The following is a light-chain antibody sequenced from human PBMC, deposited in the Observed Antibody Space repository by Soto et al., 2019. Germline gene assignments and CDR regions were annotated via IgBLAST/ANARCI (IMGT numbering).Light chain of an antibody. CDR3: QHGSTYPT. CDR1: QSVSNY. CDR2: VAS. J-gene: IGKJ4*01. Sequence: IQMTQSPSSLSASVGDKVTITCRAGQSVSNYVHWYQHKPGKPPNLLIYVASSLQSGVPSRFSGSGSGTDFTLSISSLQTEDVAPYYCQHGSTYPTFGGGNQVAIK. V-gene: IGKV1-39*01.